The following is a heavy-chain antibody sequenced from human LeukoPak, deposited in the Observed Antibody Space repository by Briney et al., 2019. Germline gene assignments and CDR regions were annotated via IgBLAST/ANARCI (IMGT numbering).Heavy chain of an antibody. CDR2: ISAYNGNT. CDR1: GYTFTSYG. V-gene: IGHV1-18*01. D-gene: IGHD3-3*01. CDR3: ARDWTYYDFWSGYQNWFDP. J-gene: IGHJ5*02. Sequence: ASVKVSCKASGYTFTSYGISWVRQAPGQGLEWMGWISAYNGNTNYAQKLQGRVTMTTDTSTSTAYMELRSLRSDDTAVYYCARDWTYYDFWSGYQNWFDPWGQGTLVTVSS.